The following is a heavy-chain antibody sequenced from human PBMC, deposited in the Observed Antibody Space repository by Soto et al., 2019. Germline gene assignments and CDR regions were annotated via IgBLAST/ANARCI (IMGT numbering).Heavy chain of an antibody. Sequence: GESLKISCKTSGYKFAGYWIGWVRQMTRKGMEWLGIIFPGDSDTKYSPSFKGQVIISDDKSIRTAYLQWSSLKASDTAIYYCARQSGMDVWGQGTTVTVSS. V-gene: IGHV5-51*01. CDR3: ARQSGMDV. D-gene: IGHD5-12*01. J-gene: IGHJ6*02. CDR2: IFPGDSDT. CDR1: GYKFAGYW.